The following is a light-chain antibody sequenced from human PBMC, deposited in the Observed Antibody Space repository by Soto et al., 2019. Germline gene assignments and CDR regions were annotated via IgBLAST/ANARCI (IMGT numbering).Light chain of an antibody. Sequence: AIQLTQSPPSLSASVGDRVIITCRASQDIRVDVGWLQQRPVHAPNLLIYAASTLHTGVPSTFTVSGYGTDFTLTINDLQPEDVATYFCLQDYDFPDTFGQGTKLEI. CDR1: QDIRVD. V-gene: IGKV1-6*01. J-gene: IGKJ2*01. CDR2: AAS. CDR3: LQDYDFPDT.